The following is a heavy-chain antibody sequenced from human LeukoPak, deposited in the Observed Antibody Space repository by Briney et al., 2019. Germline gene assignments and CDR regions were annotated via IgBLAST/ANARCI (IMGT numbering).Heavy chain of an antibody. V-gene: IGHV3-15*07. CDR2: IRSNSDGGTI. CDR3: ATDFDST. Sequence: GGSLRLSCATSGFTFSNAWMNWVRQAPGKGLEWVGRIRSNSDGGTIDYAAPVIGRFTLSRDDSKTTLYLQMNSLQTEDTAVYYCATDFDSTWGQGTLVTVSS. D-gene: IGHD3-22*01. J-gene: IGHJ5*02. CDR1: GFTFSNAW.